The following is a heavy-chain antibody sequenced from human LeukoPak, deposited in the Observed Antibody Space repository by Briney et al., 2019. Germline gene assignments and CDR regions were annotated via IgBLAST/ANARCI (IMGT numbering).Heavy chain of an antibody. J-gene: IGHJ4*02. CDR2: ISWNSGSI. D-gene: IGHD3-10*01. CDR3: AKDPFGELDSVWVDY. Sequence: GGSLRLSCAASGFTFSSYAMSWVRQAPGKGLEWVSGISWNSGSIGYADSVKGRFTISRDNAKNSLYLQMNSLRAEDTALYYCAKDPFGELDSVWVDYWGQGTLVTVSS. CDR1: GFTFSSYA. V-gene: IGHV3-9*01.